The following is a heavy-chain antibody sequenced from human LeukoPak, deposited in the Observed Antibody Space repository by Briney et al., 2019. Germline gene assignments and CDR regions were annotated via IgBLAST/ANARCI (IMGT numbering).Heavy chain of an antibody. J-gene: IGHJ4*02. D-gene: IGHD4-17*01. CDR2: ISGGGENT. V-gene: IGHV3-23*01. CDR3: AKRPQVTTSPFDY. Sequence: GGSLRLSCAASGFTFSNYAMSGARQAPGRGLEWVAAISGGGENTYYVDSVKGRFTISRDNSKNTLYLQMNSLRAEDTAVYYCAKRPQVTTSPFDYWGQGTPVTVSS. CDR1: GFTFSNYA.